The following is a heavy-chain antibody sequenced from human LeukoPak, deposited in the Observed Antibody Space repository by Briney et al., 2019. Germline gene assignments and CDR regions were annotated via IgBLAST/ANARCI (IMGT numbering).Heavy chain of an antibody. CDR2: ISYDGSNK. D-gene: IGHD3-22*01. CDR1: GFTFSSYA. V-gene: IGHV3-30-3*01. CDR3: ARQVTYYYDSSGYSVDAFDI. J-gene: IGHJ3*02. Sequence: PGRSLRLSCAASGFTFSSYAMHWVRQAPGKGLEWVAVISYDGSNKYYADSVKGRFTISRDNSKNTLYLQMNSLRAEDTAVYYCARQVTYYYDSSGYSVDAFDIWGQGTMVTVSS.